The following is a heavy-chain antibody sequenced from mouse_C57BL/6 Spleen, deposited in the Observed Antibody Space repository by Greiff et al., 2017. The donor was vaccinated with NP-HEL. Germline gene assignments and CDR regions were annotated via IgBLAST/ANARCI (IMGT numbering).Heavy chain of an antibody. CDR1: GYSITSGYY. J-gene: IGHJ4*01. D-gene: IGHD2-5*01. CDR3: ARALSKGDAMDY. Sequence: DVKLVESGPGLVKPSQSLSLTCSVTGYSITSGYYWNWIRQFPGNKLEWMGYISYDGSNNYNPSLKNRISITRDTSKNQFFLKLNSVTTEDTATYYCARALSKGDAMDYWGQGTSVTVSS. CDR2: ISYDGSN. V-gene: IGHV3-6*01.